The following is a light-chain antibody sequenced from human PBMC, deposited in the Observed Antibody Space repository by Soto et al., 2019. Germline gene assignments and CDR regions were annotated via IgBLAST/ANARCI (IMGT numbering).Light chain of an antibody. V-gene: IGKV3-11*01. J-gene: IGKJ5*01. Sequence: EIVLTQSPATLSLSPGERATLSCRASQSFSSNHLAWYQQKPGQAPRLLIYDASNRATGIPARFSGGGSGTDFTLTIDNLEPEDFAIYYCQQRSNWPPITFGQGTRLEIK. CDR2: DAS. CDR1: QSFSSN. CDR3: QQRSNWPPIT.